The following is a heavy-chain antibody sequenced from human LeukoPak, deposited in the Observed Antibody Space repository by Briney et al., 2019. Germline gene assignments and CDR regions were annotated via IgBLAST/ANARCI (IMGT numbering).Heavy chain of an antibody. CDR1: GYTFTSYG. CDR3: ARDKGAAMDV. J-gene: IGHJ6*02. Sequence: GASVKVSCKASGYTFTSYGISWVRQAPGQRLEWMGWISTYEGKTNYAQKLQGRVTMTTDTSTTTAYMELRSLRSDGSAFYYCARDKGAAMDVWGQGTTVTVSS. V-gene: IGHV1-18*01. D-gene: IGHD6-13*01. CDR2: ISTYEGKT.